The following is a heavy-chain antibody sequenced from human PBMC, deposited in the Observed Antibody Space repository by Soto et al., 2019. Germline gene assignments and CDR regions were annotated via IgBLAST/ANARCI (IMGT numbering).Heavy chain of an antibody. D-gene: IGHD6-19*01. CDR3: ASRSSGWYFDY. Sequence: TGGSLRLSCAAPGFTFSSYGMHWVRQAPGKGLEWVAVIWYDGSNKYYADSVKGRFTISRDNSKNTLYLQMNSLRAEDTAVYYCASRSSGWYFDYWGQGTLVT. CDR2: IWYDGSNK. CDR1: GFTFSSYG. J-gene: IGHJ4*02. V-gene: IGHV3-33*01.